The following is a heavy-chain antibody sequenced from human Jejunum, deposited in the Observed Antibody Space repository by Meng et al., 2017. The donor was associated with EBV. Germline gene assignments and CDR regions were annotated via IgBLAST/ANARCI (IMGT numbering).Heavy chain of an antibody. CDR2: ISYDGSNK. J-gene: IGHJ4*02. V-gene: IGHV3-30-3*01. CDR1: GFIFSDYA. D-gene: IGHD2-21*01. Sequence: QVALVESGGGVVQPGMSLRLSCAASGFIFSDYAMHWVRQAPGKGLEWVALISYDGSNKYYADSVKGRFTISRDSSKNTLFLQMNSLRTEDTAVYYCTREIRGFYSAYWGQGALVTVSS. CDR3: TREIRGFYSAY.